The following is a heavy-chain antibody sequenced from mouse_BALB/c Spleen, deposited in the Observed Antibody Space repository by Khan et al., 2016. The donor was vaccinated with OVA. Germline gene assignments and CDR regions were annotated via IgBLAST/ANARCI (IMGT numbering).Heavy chain of an antibody. D-gene: IGHD2-14*01. Sequence: QVQLKQSGPELKKPGETVKLSCKASGYTFTNYGMNWVKQAPGTGLKWMGWINTYTGEPTYADDFKGRFAFSLETSASTAYLQINNLKNEDTATYFCARVGYNGTMDYWGQGTSVTVSS. CDR2: INTYTGEP. CDR1: GYTFTNYG. V-gene: IGHV9-3-1*01. CDR3: ARVGYNGTMDY. J-gene: IGHJ4*01.